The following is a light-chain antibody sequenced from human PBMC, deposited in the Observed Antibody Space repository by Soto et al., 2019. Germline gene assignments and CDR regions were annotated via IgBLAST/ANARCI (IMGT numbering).Light chain of an antibody. J-gene: IGKJ1*01. CDR2: GAS. CDR1: QSISRW. Sequence: DIQVTQSPSTLSASVGDRVTITCRATQSISRWLAWYQQRPGKAPRLLISGASTLQRGVPSRFSGSGFGTEFNFTINSLQPDDFATYYCQIHNSYFGQGTKVDIK. V-gene: IGKV1-5*01. CDR3: QIHNSY.